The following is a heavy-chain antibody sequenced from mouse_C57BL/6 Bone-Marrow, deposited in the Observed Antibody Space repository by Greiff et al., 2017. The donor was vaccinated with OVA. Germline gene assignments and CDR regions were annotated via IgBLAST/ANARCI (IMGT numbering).Heavy chain of an antibody. V-gene: IGHV1-15*01. J-gene: IGHJ3*01. CDR1: GYTFTGYE. CDR2: IDPATGGT. D-gene: IGHD2-4*01. Sequence: VQLQQSGAELVRPGASVTLSCKASGYTFTGYEMHWVKQTPVHGLEWIGAIDPATGGTAYNQKFKGKAILTADKSSSTAYMELRSLTSEDSAVYYCHIYYDFAYWGQGTLVTVTA. CDR3: HIYYDFAY.